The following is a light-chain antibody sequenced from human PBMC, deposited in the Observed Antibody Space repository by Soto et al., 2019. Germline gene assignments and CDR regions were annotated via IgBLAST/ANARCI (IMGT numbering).Light chain of an antibody. CDR1: QSVSSN. Sequence: EIVMTQSPATLSVSPGERATLSSRASQSVSSNLAWYQQKPGQAPMLLLYGASTRATGIPARFSGSGSGTEFTLTISSLQSEDVAVYYCQQYNNWPPMYTFGQGTKLEIK. CDR3: QQYNNWPPMYT. CDR2: GAS. V-gene: IGKV3-15*01. J-gene: IGKJ2*01.